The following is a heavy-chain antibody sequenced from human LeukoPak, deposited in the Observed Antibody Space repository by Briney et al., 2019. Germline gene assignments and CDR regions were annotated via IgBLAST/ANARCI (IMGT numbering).Heavy chain of an antibody. Sequence: GASVKVSCKASGYTFTGYYMHWVRQAPGQGLEWMGWSIAYNGNTNYAQKLQGRVTMTTDTSTSTAYMELSSLRSEDTAVYYCARDRTGWLQLRGNWFDPWGQGTLVTVSS. CDR3: ARDRTGWLQLRGNWFDP. CDR1: GYTFTGYY. J-gene: IGHJ5*02. CDR2: SIAYNGNT. D-gene: IGHD5-24*01. V-gene: IGHV1-18*04.